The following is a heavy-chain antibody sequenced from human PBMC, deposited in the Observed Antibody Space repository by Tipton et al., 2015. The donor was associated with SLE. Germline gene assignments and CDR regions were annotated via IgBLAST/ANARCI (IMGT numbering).Heavy chain of an antibody. D-gene: IGHD2-15*01. Sequence: QLVQSGAEVKKPGASVKVSCKASGYTFTSHYMYWVRQAPGQGLEWMGIITPSGGSTTYAQKFQGRVTMTRDTSTSTVYMELSSLRSDDTAVYFCARDPLCSGGSCALSYWGQGTLVTVSS. CDR3: ARDPLCSGGSCALSY. CDR2: ITPSGGST. CDR1: GYTFTSHY. V-gene: IGHV1-46*01. J-gene: IGHJ4*02.